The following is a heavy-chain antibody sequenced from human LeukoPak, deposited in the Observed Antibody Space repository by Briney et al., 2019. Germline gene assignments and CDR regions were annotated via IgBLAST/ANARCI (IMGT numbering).Heavy chain of an antibody. CDR2: IKQDGSEK. V-gene: IGHV3-7*01. J-gene: IGHJ4*02. D-gene: IGHD1-26*01. CDR1: GFTFSSCW. CDR3: ASGGNTELLRPSSPVSPLDY. Sequence: GGSLRLSCAASGFTFSSCWMNWVRQAPGKGLEWVANIKQDGSEKYYVDSVKGRFTISRDNAKNSLYLQMNSLRAEDTAVYYCASGGNTELLRPSSPVSPLDYWGQGTLVTVSS.